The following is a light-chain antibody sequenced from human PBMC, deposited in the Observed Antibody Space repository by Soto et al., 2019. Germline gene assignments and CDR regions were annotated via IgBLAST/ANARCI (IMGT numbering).Light chain of an antibody. CDR2: GAS. J-gene: IGKJ1*01. Sequence: VLTQSPATLSLSPGERATLSCRASENVRTFVDWYQQKPGQAPRLLIYGASNWPPDIPARFSGSGSGTAFTLTISNLEPEDFAVYYCQQHSHWPPWTFGQGTKVEIQ. V-gene: IGKV3-11*01. CDR1: ENVRTF. CDR3: QQHSHWPPWT.